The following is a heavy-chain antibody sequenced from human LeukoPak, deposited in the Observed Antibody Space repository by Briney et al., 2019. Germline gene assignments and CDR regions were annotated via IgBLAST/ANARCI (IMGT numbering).Heavy chain of an antibody. J-gene: IGHJ4*02. V-gene: IGHV3-23*01. D-gene: IGHD3-10*01. CDR1: TFIFSDYA. CDR3: AKTHGVLLWFGELNFDY. CDR2: ISGGGDAT. Sequence: HPGGSLRLSCAASTFIFSDYAMTWVGQAPGKGLEWVATISGGGDATYYAHSVKGRFAVSRDNSKNTLYLQMNSLRAEDTAVYYCAKTHGVLLWFGELNFDYWGQGTLVTVSS.